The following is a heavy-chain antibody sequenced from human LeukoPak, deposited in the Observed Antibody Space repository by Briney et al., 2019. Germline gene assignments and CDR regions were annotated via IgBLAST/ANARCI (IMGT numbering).Heavy chain of an antibody. CDR1: VGSINSGNW. CDR2: IYHNGTP. V-gene: IGHV4-4*02. D-gene: IGHD1-26*01. Sequence: SETLSLTCAVSVGSINSGNWWSWVRQSPGKGLEWIGEIYHNGTPNYNPSLKSRVTISADTFKNHFSLKMTSVTAADTAIYYCSRESGAFCPFGYWGQGTLVIVPS. J-gene: IGHJ4*02. CDR3: SRESGAFCPFGY.